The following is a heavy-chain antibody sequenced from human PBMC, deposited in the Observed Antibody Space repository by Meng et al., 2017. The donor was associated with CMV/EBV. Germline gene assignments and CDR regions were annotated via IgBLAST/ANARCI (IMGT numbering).Heavy chain of an antibody. CDR3: AREGIRYFDWLLPGYYFDY. Sequence: SVKVSCKASGGTFSSYTISWVRQAPGQGLEWMGRIIPILGIANYAQKLQGRVTITADKSTSTAYMELSSLRSEDTAVYYCAREGIRYFDWLLPGYYFDYWGQGTLVTVSS. D-gene: IGHD3-9*01. V-gene: IGHV1-69*04. J-gene: IGHJ4*02. CDR1: GGTFSSYT. CDR2: IIPILGIA.